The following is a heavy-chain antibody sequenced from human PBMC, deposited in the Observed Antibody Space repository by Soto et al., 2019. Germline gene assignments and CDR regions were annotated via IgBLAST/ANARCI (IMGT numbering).Heavy chain of an antibody. J-gene: IGHJ5*02. D-gene: IGHD6-6*01. CDR2: ISGYNGNT. CDR1: GYTFSNYG. CDR3: ARKSSSSSWFDP. V-gene: IGHV1-18*01. Sequence: GASVKVSCKASGYTFSNYGVSWVRQAPGQGLEWMGWISGYNGNTNYAQNFQGRVTMTADPSTRTAYMDLRSLRSDDTAVYFCARKSSSSSWFDPWGQGTLVTVLL.